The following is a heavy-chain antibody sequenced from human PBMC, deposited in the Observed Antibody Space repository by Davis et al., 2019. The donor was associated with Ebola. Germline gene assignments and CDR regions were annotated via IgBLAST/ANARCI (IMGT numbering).Heavy chain of an antibody. J-gene: IGHJ4*02. D-gene: IGHD1-26*01. CDR2: ISSSSSTI. CDR1: AFTFSTYT. V-gene: IGHV3-48*02. CDR3: ARVGAADY. Sequence: GESLKISCAASAFTFSTYTMNWVRQAPGKGLAWVSYISSSSSTIYYADSVKGRFTISRDNAKNSLYVQMNSLRDEDTAVYYCARVGAADYWGQGTLVTVSS.